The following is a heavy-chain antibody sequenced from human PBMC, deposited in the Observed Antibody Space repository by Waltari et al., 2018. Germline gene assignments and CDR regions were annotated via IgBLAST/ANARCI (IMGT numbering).Heavy chain of an antibody. D-gene: IGHD3-22*01. V-gene: IGHV1-69*01. CDR3: AGCRDSSGYLNCMDV. CDR2: IIPIFGTP. Sequence: QVQLVQSGAEVKKVGSSVKVSCQASGSTFSTHALSWVRQAPGHGLEWMGGIIPIFGTPSYAQVFQGRVTITADESTSTVYMEMSMLRSDDTAIYYCAGCRDSSGYLNCMDVWGQGTTVTVSS. CDR1: GSTFSTHA. J-gene: IGHJ6*02.